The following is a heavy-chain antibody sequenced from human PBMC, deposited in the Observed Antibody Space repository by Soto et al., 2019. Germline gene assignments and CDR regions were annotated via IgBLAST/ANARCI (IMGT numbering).Heavy chain of an antibody. CDR1: GFTFSSDA. CDR3: VKARYSSNRGYFDY. J-gene: IGHJ4*02. D-gene: IGHD1-1*01. Sequence: EVQLLESGGGLVQPGGSLRLSCAASGFTFSSDAMSWVRQAPGRGLEWVSSLDGSGSHTFHADSVKGRFTISRDNSKNTVYLQMNGLRAEDAAVYYCVKARYSSNRGYFDYWGQGTVVTVSS. V-gene: IGHV3-23*01. CDR2: LDGSGSHT.